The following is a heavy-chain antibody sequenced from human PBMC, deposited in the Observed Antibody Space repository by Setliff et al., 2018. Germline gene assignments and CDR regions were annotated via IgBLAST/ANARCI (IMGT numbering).Heavy chain of an antibody. Sequence: NPSETLSLTCTVSGGSINSGGYYWTWIRQHPGKGLEWIGCAYHSGSTYYNPSLKSRVAISVDTSKNQLSLRLNSVTAADTAVYYCARGRNVAARLLDSWGQGARGTSPQ. CDR3: ARGRNVAARLLDS. D-gene: IGHD6-6*01. CDR2: AYHSGST. CDR1: GGSINSGGYY. J-gene: IGHJ4*02. V-gene: IGHV4-31*03.